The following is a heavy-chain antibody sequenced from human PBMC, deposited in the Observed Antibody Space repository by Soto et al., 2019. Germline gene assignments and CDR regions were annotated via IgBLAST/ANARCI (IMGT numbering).Heavy chain of an antibody. V-gene: IGHV3-48*03. CDR1: GFTFSSHE. D-gene: IGHD1-26*01. J-gene: IGHJ6*02. CDR3: VRGVGRV. CDR2: FRSSDNTI. Sequence: PGGSLRLSCAASGFTFSSHEMNWVRQAPGSGLEWISYFRSSDNTIIYADSVKGRFTISRDNAKNSVFLQMNNLRAEDTAVYYCVRGVGRVWGQGTTVTVSS.